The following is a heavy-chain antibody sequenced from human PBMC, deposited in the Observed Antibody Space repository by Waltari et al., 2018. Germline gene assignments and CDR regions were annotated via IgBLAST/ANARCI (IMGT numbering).Heavy chain of an antibody. V-gene: IGHV3-30*02. J-gene: IGHJ3*01. CDR2: IRYDGINK. Sequence: QMQLVEFGGGVVQPGGSRRLSWPASGFGFNTFGMLWVRQAPGKGLEWVAFIRYDGINKYYADSLEGRFTVSRDNSKNILYLQLNSLRPDDTALYFCAKDGDYSVPGYDAFDVWGQGTVVTVSA. D-gene: IGHD4-17*01. CDR1: GFGFNTFG. CDR3: AKDGDYSVPGYDAFDV.